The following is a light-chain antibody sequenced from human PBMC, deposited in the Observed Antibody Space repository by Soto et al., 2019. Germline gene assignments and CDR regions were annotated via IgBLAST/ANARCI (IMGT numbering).Light chain of an antibody. Sequence: EIVLTQSPGTLSLSPGERATLSCRASQSVSSSYLAWYQQKPGQAPRLLIYGASSRATGIPDRFRGSGSGTDFTFTISTLDPEGFSVFYCQQYSISPRGWTFGQGTKVEIK. CDR2: GAS. J-gene: IGKJ1*01. V-gene: IGKV3-20*01. CDR1: QSVSSSY. CDR3: QQYSISPRGWT.